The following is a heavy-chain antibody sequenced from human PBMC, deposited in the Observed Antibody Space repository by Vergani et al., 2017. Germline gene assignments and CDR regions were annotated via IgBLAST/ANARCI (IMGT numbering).Heavy chain of an antibody. Sequence: EVQPVESGGGLVQPGGSLRLSCGASRFTFSTYWMSWVRQAPGKGLEWVANIKQDGSEKDYVDSVKGRFTVSRDNAKNSLYLQMNSLRAEDTAVYYCARKTFYYDNIKGWFGPWGQGTLVTVSS. CDR2: IKQDGSEK. CDR3: ARKTFYYDNIKGWFGP. CDR1: RFTFSTYW. V-gene: IGHV3-7*01. D-gene: IGHD3-16*01. J-gene: IGHJ5*02.